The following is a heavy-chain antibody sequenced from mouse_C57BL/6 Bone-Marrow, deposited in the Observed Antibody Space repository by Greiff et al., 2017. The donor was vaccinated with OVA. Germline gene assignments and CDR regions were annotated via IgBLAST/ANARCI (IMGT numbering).Heavy chain of an antibody. CDR1: GYTFTSYW. V-gene: IGHV1-50*01. D-gene: IGHD2-4*01. CDR3: ARDGYDYDRAY. Sequence: QVQLQQPGAELVKPGASVKLSCKASGYTFTSYWMQWVKQRPGQGLEWIGEIDPSDSYTNYNQKFKGKATLTVDPSSSTAYMQLSSLTSEDSAVYYCARDGYDYDRAYWGQGTLVTVSA. J-gene: IGHJ3*01. CDR2: IDPSDSYT.